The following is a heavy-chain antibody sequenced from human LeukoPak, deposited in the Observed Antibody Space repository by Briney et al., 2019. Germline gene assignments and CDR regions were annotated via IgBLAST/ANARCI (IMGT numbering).Heavy chain of an antibody. D-gene: IGHD3-22*01. CDR2: IKSDGKT. CDR3: ARAPSEVGGYFPEYFRH. J-gene: IGHJ1*01. Sequence: GGSLRLSCEASGFTFSRYWMHWVRQAPGKGLVWVSRIKSDGKTNYADSVKGRFTISRDNPKNTVSLKMDSQRAEDTGVYYCARAPSEVGGYFPEYFRHWGQGTLVTVSS. CDR1: GFTFSRYW. V-gene: IGHV3-74*01.